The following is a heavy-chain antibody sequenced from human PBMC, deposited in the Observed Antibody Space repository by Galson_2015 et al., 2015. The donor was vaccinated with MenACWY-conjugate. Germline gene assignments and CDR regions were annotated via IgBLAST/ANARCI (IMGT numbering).Heavy chain of an antibody. V-gene: IGHV2-5*02. CDR1: GFSLSTSGVG. CDR3: AHTGPFYDILTGYYTLFDY. J-gene: IGHJ4*02. D-gene: IGHD3-9*01. Sequence: LVKPTQTLTLTCTFSGFSLSTSGVGVGWIRQPPGKALEWLALIYWDDDKRYSPSLKSRLTITKDTSKNQVVLTMTNMDPVDTATYYCAHTGPFYDILTGYYTLFDYWGQGTLVTVSS. CDR2: IYWDDDK.